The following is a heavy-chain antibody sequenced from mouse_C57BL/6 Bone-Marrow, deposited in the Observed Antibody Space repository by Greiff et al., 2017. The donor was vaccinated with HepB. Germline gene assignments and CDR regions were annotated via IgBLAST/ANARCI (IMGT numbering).Heavy chain of an antibody. Sequence: QVHVKQSGAELARPGASVKMSCKASGYTFTSYTMHWVKQRPGQGLEWIGYINPSSGYTKYNQKFKDKATLTADKSSSTAYMQLSSLTSEDSAVYYCARIDYDYSFAYWGQGTLVTVSA. J-gene: IGHJ3*01. D-gene: IGHD2-4*01. CDR1: GYTFTSYT. CDR3: ARIDYDYSFAY. CDR2: INPSSGYT. V-gene: IGHV1-4*01.